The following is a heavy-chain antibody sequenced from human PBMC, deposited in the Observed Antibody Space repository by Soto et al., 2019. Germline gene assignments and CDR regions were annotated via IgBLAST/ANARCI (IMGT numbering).Heavy chain of an antibody. CDR1: GFTFSSYG. J-gene: IGHJ5*02. D-gene: IGHD4-17*01. Sequence: GGSLRLSCAASGFTFSSYGMHWVRQAPGKGLEWVAVIWYDGSNKYYADSVKGRFTISRDNSKNTLYLQMSSLRAEDTAVYYCARDSLSYGDHNWFDPWGQGTLVTVSS. V-gene: IGHV3-33*01. CDR3: ARDSLSYGDHNWFDP. CDR2: IWYDGSNK.